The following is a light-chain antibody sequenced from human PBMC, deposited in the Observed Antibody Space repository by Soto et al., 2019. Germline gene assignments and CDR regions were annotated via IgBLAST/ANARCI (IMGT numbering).Light chain of an antibody. V-gene: IGKV1-39*01. J-gene: IGKJ2*01. CDR3: QQSTGIPYT. CDR1: QTIDTY. Sequence: DIQMTQSPSSLSASVGDRVTITCRASQTIDTYLNWYQQNPGKAPKLLIYAASTLKNGVPSRFSGSGSGTAFTLTISSLQPDDFATYYCQQSTGIPYTFGQGTKLEIK. CDR2: AAS.